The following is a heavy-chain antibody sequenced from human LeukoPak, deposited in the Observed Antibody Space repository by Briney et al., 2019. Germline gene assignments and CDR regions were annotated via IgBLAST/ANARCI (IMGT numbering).Heavy chain of an antibody. Sequence: QPGGSLRLSCAASGFTFSSYAMSWVRQAPGKGLEWVSRINSDGSSTSYADSVKGRFTISRDNAKNTLYLQMNSLRAEDTAVYYCARDEGYSSGWYYYLGYWGQGTLVTVSS. V-gene: IGHV3-74*01. CDR1: GFTFSSYA. CDR2: INSDGSST. D-gene: IGHD6-19*01. J-gene: IGHJ4*02. CDR3: ARDEGYSSGWYYYLGY.